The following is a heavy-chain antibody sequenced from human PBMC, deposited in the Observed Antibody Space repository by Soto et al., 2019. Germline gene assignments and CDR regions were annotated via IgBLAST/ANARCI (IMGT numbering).Heavy chain of an antibody. CDR1: GFSLSSYS. J-gene: IGHJ5*02. CDR3: ARGPRISYDILTGYYRPNWFDP. CDR2: ISSSSSYI. V-gene: IGHV3-21*01. D-gene: IGHD3-9*01. Sequence: GSLRLSWAAAGFSLSSYSMNWVRQAPGKGLEWVSSISSSSSYIYYADSVEGRFTISRDNAKNSLYLQMNRLRAADTAVYYCARGPRISYDILTGYYRPNWFDPWGQGTLVTVSS.